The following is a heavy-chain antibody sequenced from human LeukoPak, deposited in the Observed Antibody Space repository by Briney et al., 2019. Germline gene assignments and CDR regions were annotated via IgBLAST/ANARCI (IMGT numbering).Heavy chain of an antibody. CDR2: IYYSGST. D-gene: IGHD3-10*01. V-gene: IGHV4-61*01. Sequence: SETLSLTCTLSGGSISSIIYYWSWIRQPPGEGLEWIGYIYYSGSTNYNPSLKSRVTISVDTSKNQFSLKLSSVTAADTAVYYCARVEWFGELSPFDIWGQGTMVTVSS. J-gene: IGHJ3*02. CDR3: ARVEWFGELSPFDI. CDR1: GGSISSIIYY.